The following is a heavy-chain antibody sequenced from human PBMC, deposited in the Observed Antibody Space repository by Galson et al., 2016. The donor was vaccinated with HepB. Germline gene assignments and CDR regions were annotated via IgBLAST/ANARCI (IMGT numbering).Heavy chain of an antibody. V-gene: IGHV3-21*01. CDR2: ISSTSIYI. Sequence: SLRLSCAASGFTFSSYSMNWVRQAPGKGLEWVSSISSTSIYIYYAESVKGRFTISRDNATNSLHLQMNSLRAEDTAVYYCARGGSTGYYWGQGTLVTVSS. J-gene: IGHJ4*02. CDR3: ARGGSTGYY. D-gene: IGHD6-19*01. CDR1: GFTFSSYS.